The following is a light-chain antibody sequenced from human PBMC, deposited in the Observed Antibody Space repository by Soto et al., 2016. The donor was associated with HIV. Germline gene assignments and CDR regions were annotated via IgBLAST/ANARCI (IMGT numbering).Light chain of an antibody. V-gene: IGKV1-27*01. CDR3: QQSYSTPHT. J-gene: IGKJ2*01. Sequence: DIQMTQSPSSLSASVGDRVTITCRASQGISNYLAWYEQKPGKVPKLLIYAASTLRPGVPSRFSGSGYGTDFTLTISSLQPEDVATYYCQQSYSTPHTFGQGTKVEIK. CDR1: QGISNY. CDR2: AAS.